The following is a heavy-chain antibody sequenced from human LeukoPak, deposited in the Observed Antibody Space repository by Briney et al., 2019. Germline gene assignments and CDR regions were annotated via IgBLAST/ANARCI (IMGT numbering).Heavy chain of an antibody. V-gene: IGHV3-30*18. CDR2: ISYDGSNK. Sequence: PGRSLRLSCAASGFTFSSYGMHWVRQAPGKGLEWVAVISYDGSNKYYADSVKGRFTISRDNSKNTLYLQMNSLRAEDTAVYYCAKAAWWGMGTDYWGQGTLVTVSS. J-gene: IGHJ4*02. CDR3: AKAAWWGMGTDY. CDR1: GFTFSSYG. D-gene: IGHD1-14*01.